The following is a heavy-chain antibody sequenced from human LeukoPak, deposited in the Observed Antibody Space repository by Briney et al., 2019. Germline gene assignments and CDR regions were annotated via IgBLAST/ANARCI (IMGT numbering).Heavy chain of an antibody. D-gene: IGHD6-19*01. CDR2: IYYSGST. V-gene: IGHV4-39*01. CDR1: GGSISSSSYY. CDR3: ARWPIAVSCFEY. J-gene: IGHJ4*02. Sequence: SETLSLTCTVSGGSISSSSYYWGWIRQPPGKGLEWNGSIYYSGSTYYNPSLKSRVTISVDTSKNQFSLKLSSVTAADTAVYYCARWPIAVSCFEYWGQGTLVTVSS.